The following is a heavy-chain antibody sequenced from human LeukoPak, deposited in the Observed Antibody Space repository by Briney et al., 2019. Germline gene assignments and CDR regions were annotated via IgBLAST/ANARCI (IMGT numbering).Heavy chain of an antibody. CDR2: MNPNSGNT. D-gene: IGHD3/OR15-3a*01. CDR1: GYTFTSYD. V-gene: IGHV1-8*01. J-gene: IGHJ6*03. Sequence: ASVKVSCKASGYTFTSYDINWVRQATGQRLEWMGWMNPNSGNTGYAQKFQGRVTMTKNTSISTAYMDLSSLRSGDTAVYYCARALSWTTESYYYMDVWGKGTTVTVS. CDR3: ARALSWTTESYYYMDV.